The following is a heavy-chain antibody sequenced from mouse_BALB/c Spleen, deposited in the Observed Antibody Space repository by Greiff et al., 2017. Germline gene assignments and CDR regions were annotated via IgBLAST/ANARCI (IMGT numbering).Heavy chain of an antibody. CDR3: ARGGDYDYAMDY. CDR1: GFNIKDTY. CDR2: IDPANGNT. V-gene: IGHV14-3*02. J-gene: IGHJ4*01. D-gene: IGHD2-4*01. Sequence: EVQVVESGAELVKPGASVKLSCTASGFNIKDTYMHWVKQRPEQGLEWIGRIDPANGNTKYDPKFQGKATITADTSSNTAYLQLSSLTSEDTAVYYCARGGDYDYAMDYWGQGTSVTVSS.